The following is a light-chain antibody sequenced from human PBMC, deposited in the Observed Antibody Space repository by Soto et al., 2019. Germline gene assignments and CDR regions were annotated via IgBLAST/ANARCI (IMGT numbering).Light chain of an antibody. CDR1: QGSSSW. Sequence: DIQMTQSPSSVSASVGDRVTITCRASQGSSSWLAWYQQKPGKAPKLLIYAASSLQSGVPSRFSGSRSGTDFTITIRSLQPEDSATYYCQQANSFPPTFGPGTKVDIK. V-gene: IGKV1-12*01. CDR3: QQANSFPPT. J-gene: IGKJ3*01. CDR2: AAS.